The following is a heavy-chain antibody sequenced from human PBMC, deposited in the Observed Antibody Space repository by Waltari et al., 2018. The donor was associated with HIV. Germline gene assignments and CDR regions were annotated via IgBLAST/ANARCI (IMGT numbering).Heavy chain of an antibody. CDR2: INPNSGGA. CDR1: GYSFNGYY. D-gene: IGHD3-9*01. CDR3: ARTESSYDILTGYSYYFDY. Sequence: QVQLVQSGTEVKKPGASVQVSCKASGYSFNGYYMHWVREAHGHGREWRGWINPNSGGADCAQKFQGRLTLTRDTSISTAYMELRRLRSDDTAVYYCARTESSYDILTGYSYYFDYWGQGTLVTVSS. J-gene: IGHJ4*02. V-gene: IGHV1-2*02.